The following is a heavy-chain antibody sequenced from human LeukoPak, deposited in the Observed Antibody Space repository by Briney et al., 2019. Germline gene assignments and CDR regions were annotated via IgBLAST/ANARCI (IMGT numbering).Heavy chain of an antibody. CDR3: ARAEWSNWYFDL. V-gene: IGHV3-7*05. CDR2: IKKDGSEN. D-gene: IGHD3-3*01. Sequence: GRSLRLSCAASGFTFSTYWMNWACQAPGQGLEWVANIKKDGSENYYVNSVKGRFTISRDSAKNSLYLQMSSLRAEDTAVYYCARAEWSNWYFDLWGRGNVVTVSS. CDR1: GFTFSTYW. J-gene: IGHJ2*01.